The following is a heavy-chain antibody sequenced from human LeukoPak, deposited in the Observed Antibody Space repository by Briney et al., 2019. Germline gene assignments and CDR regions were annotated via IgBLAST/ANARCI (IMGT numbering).Heavy chain of an antibody. CDR2: ISSSSSYI. J-gene: IGHJ4*02. CDR3: ARGVGSWTPYYFDY. CDR1: EFTSSSYS. Sequence: PGGSLRLFCAASEFTSSSYSMNWVRQAPGKGLEWVSSISSSSSYIYYADSVKGRFTISRDNAKNSLYLQMNSLRAEDTAVYYCARGVGSWTPYYFDYWGQGTLVTVSS. V-gene: IGHV3-21*01. D-gene: IGHD6-13*01.